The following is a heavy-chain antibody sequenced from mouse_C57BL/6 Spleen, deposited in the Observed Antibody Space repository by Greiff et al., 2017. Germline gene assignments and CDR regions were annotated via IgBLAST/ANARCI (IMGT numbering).Heavy chain of an antibody. V-gene: IGHV5-17*01. J-gene: IGHJ4*01. Sequence: EVMLVESGGGLVKPGGSLKLSCAASGFTFSDYGMHWVRQAPEKGLEWVAYISSGSSTIYYADTVKGRFTISRDNAKNTLFLQMTSLRSEDTAMYYCARPGFFMSPYAMDYWGQGTSVTVSS. CDR1: GFTFSDYG. CDR3: ARPGFFMSPYAMDY. D-gene: IGHD1-1*01. CDR2: ISSGSSTI.